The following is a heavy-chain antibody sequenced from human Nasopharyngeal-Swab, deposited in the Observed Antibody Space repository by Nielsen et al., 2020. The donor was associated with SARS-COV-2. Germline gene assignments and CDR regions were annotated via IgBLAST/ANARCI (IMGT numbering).Heavy chain of an antibody. Sequence: GESLKISCAASGFTFSNAWMNWVRQAPGKGPEWVGRIKSKTDGGTTDYAAPVKGRFAISRDDSKNTLYLQMNSLKTEDTAVYYCTTVVPTTVTTRGYWGQGTLVTVSS. D-gene: IGHD4-17*01. V-gene: IGHV3-15*07. CDR3: TTVVPTTVTTRGY. CDR1: GFTFSNAW. CDR2: IKSKTDGGTT. J-gene: IGHJ4*02.